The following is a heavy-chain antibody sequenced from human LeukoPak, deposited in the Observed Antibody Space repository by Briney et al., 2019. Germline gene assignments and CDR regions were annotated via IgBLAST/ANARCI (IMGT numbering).Heavy chain of an antibody. Sequence: GGSLRLSCAASGFTVSSSYMSWVRQAPERGLEWVSVIYSGGITYYADSVKGRFTISRDNSKNTLYLQMNSLRAEDTAVYYCARDLGGGTYYVGSDNWGQGTLVTVSS. D-gene: IGHD1-26*01. CDR2: IYSGGIT. V-gene: IGHV3-66*01. CDR1: GFTVSSSY. CDR3: ARDLGGGTYYVGSDN. J-gene: IGHJ4*02.